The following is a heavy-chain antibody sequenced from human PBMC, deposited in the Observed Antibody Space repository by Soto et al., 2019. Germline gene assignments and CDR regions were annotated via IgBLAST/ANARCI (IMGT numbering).Heavy chain of an antibody. Sequence: SETLSLTCAVSGGSISSSNWWSWVRQPPGKGLEWIGEIYHSGSTNYNPSLKSRVTISVDKSKNQFSLKLSSVTAADTAVYYCARTARGVIAYYYYYYYMDVWGKGTTVTVSS. V-gene: IGHV4-4*02. J-gene: IGHJ6*03. D-gene: IGHD3-10*01. CDR2: IYHSGST. CDR3: ARTARGVIAYYYYYYYMDV. CDR1: GGSISSSNW.